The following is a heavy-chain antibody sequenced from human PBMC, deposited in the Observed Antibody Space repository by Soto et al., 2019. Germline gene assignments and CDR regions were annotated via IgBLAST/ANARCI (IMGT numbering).Heavy chain of an antibody. CDR1: GGSVSSGSYY. J-gene: IGHJ5*02. CDR2: IYYSGST. Sequence: SETLSLTCTVSGGSVSSGSYYWSWIRQHPGKGLEWIGYIYYSGSTYYNPSLKSRVTIPVDTSKNQFSLKLSSVTAADTAVYYCARGIGEDWFDPWGQGTLVTVSS. V-gene: IGHV4-31*03. CDR3: ARGIGEDWFDP.